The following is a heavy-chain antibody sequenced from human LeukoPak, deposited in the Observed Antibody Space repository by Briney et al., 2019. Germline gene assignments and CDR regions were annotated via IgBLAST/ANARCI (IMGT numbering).Heavy chain of an antibody. CDR1: GYTFTGYY. CDR2: IIPILGIA. V-gene: IGHV1-69*04. CDR3: ATDTTFDY. J-gene: IGHJ4*02. D-gene: IGHD1-14*01. Sequence: SVKVSCKASGYTFTGYYMHWVRQAPGQGLERMGRIIPILGIANYAQKFQGRVTITADKSTSTAYMELSSLRSEDTAVYYCATDTTFDYWGQGTLVTVSS.